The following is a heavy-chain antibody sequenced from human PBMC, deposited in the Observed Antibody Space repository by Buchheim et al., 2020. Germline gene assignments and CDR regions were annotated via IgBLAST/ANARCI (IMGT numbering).Heavy chain of an antibody. Sequence: QVQLQESGPGLVKPSETLSLTCTVSGGSISSYYWSWIRQPPGKGLEWIGYIYYSGSTNYNPSLKSRVTISVDTSKNQFSLKLSSVTAADTAVYYCARGGSYYYPYYFDYWGQGTL. D-gene: IGHD1-26*01. CDR3: ARGGSYYYPYYFDY. CDR2: IYYSGST. V-gene: IGHV4-59*01. J-gene: IGHJ4*02. CDR1: GGSISSYY.